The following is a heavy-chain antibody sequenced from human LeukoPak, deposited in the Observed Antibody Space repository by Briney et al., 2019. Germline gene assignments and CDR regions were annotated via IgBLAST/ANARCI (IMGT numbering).Heavy chain of an antibody. V-gene: IGHV3-53*01. D-gene: IGHD2-15*01. CDR2: IYNGGNT. Sequence: PGGSLRLSCAASGFPLINKYMTWVRQAPGKGLEGVSVIYNGGNTYYADSVKGRFTISRDNSKNTLYLQMNSLRAEDTAVYYCARGGASELYYFDYWGQGTLVTVSS. CDR1: GFPLINKY. J-gene: IGHJ4*02. CDR3: ARGGASELYYFDY.